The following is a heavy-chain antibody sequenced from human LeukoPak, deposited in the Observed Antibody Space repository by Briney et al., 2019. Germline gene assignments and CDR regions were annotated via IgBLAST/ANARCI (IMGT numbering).Heavy chain of an antibody. CDR1: GFTFSSYS. V-gene: IGHV3-21*01. D-gene: IGHD6-13*01. Sequence: GGSLRLSCAASGFTFSSYSMDWVRQAPGKGLEWVSSISSSSSYIYYADSVKGRFTISRDNAKNSLYLQMNSLRAEDTAVYYCARVIAAAGYFDYWGQGTLVTVSS. CDR3: ARVIAAAGYFDY. J-gene: IGHJ4*02. CDR2: ISSSSSYI.